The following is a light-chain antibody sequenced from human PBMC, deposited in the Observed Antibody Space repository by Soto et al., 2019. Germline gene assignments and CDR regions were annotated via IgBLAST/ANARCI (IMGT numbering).Light chain of an antibody. J-gene: IGKJ2*01. CDR1: QSVSSSY. CDR2: GAS. V-gene: IGKV3-20*01. CDR3: QLYGSSPPNT. Sequence: DIVLTQSPGTLSLSPGERATLSCRASQSVSSSYLAWYQQKPGQAPRLLIYGASSRATGIPDRFSGGGSGTDLTLTISRLEPEDFAVYYCQLYGSSPPNTFGQGTKLEIK.